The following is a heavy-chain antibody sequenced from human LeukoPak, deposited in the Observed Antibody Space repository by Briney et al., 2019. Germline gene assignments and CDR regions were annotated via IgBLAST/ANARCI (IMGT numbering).Heavy chain of an antibody. V-gene: IGHV3-20*04. CDR3: AREVAPYDYYYYMDV. Sequence: GGSLRLSCTASGFTFDDYGMTWVRQAPGKGLEWVSNINWNGDSTGYADSVRGRFTISRDNGKNSLYLQMNSLRAEDTALYYCAREVAPYDYYYYMDVWGKGTTVTVSS. CDR2: INWNGDST. J-gene: IGHJ6*03. D-gene: IGHD5-12*01. CDR1: GFTFDDYG.